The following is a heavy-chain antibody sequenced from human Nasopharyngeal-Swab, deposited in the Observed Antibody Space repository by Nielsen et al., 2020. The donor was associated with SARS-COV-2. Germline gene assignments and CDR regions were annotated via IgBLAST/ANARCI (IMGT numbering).Heavy chain of an antibody. V-gene: IGHV1-2*06. D-gene: IGHD6-13*01. CDR2: VNLNSGEA. J-gene: IGHJ4*02. Sequence: WGRQVPGQGLLWMGRVNLNSGEAMYAYEYQGRVTMTGDAYIGPAYMELRRMISEDTAVYYCVRDDGWVPGILETGPPGDFWGQGTLVTVSS. CDR3: VRDDGWVPGILETGPPGDF.